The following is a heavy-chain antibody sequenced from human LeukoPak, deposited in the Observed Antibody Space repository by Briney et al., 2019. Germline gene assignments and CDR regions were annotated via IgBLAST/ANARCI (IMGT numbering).Heavy chain of an antibody. D-gene: IGHD6-13*01. CDR3: AGAAAGTGYFDY. J-gene: IGHJ4*02. CDR1: GGTFSSYA. Sequence: GASVKVSCKASGGTFSSYAISWVRQAPGQGLEWMGRIIPILGIANYAQKFQGRVTITADKSTSTAYMELSSLRSEDTAVYYCAGAAAGTGYFDYWGQGTLVTVSS. V-gene: IGHV1-69*04. CDR2: IIPILGIA.